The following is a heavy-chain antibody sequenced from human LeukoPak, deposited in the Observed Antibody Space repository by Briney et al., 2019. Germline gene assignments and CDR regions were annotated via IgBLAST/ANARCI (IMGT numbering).Heavy chain of an antibody. CDR1: GFTFSSYA. V-gene: IGHV3-23*01. D-gene: IGHD4-17*01. CDR3: AKGHGDPFDY. J-gene: IGHJ4*02. Sequence: GVSLRLSCAASGFTFSSYAMTWVRQAPRKGLEWVSAISGTGSITYYADSVKGRVTLSRDNSKHTLYFQMNSLRGEDTAVYYCAKGHGDPFDYWGQGTLVTVSS. CDR2: ISGTGSIT.